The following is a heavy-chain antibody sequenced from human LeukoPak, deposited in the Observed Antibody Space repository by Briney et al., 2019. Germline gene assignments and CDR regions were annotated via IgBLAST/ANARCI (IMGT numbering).Heavy chain of an antibody. CDR1: GGSISSYY. V-gene: IGHV4-59*01. CDR3: ARDLRIKGQRGYYDSSGYMDY. J-gene: IGHJ4*02. Sequence: KPSETLSLTCTVSGGSISSYYWSWIRQPPGKGLEWIGYIYYSGSTNYNPSLKSRVTISVDTSKNQFSLKLSSVTAEDTAVYYCARDLRIKGQRGYYDSSGYMDYWGQGTLVTVSS. D-gene: IGHD3-22*01. CDR2: IYYSGST.